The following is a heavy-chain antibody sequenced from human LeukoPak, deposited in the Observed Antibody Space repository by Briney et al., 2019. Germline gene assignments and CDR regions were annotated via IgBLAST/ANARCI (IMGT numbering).Heavy chain of an antibody. CDR3: AREWLVRYYYYGMDV. J-gene: IGHJ6*02. D-gene: IGHD6-19*01. CDR2: INPNSGGT. CDR1: GYTSTGYY. V-gene: IGHV1-2*02. Sequence: GASVKVSCKASGYTSTGYYMHWVRQAPGQGLEWMGWINPNSGGTNYAQKFQGRVTMTRDTSISTAYMELSRLRSDDTAVYYCAREWLVRYYYYGMDVWGQGTTVTVSS.